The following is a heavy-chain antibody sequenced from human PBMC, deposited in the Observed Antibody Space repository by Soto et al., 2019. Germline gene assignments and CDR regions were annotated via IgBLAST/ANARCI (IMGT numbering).Heavy chain of an antibody. CDR1: GFTFSSYW. V-gene: IGHV3-7*03. CDR2: IKQDGSEK. CDR3: ARELVGIAAAGTFDY. D-gene: IGHD6-13*01. J-gene: IGHJ4*02. Sequence: GGSLRLSCAASGFTFSSYWMSWFRQDPGKGLEWVANIKQDGSEKYYVDSVKGRFTISRDNAKNSLYLQMNSLRAEDTAVYYCARELVGIAAAGTFDYWGQGTLVTVSS.